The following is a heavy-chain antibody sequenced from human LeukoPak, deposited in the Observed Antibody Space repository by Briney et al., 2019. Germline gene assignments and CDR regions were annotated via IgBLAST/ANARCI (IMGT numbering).Heavy chain of an antibody. V-gene: IGHV3-48*02. CDR2: ISGSSSTI. CDR1: GFTFSSFS. D-gene: IGHD3-22*01. CDR3: ARSLLLGTSVDY. J-gene: IGHJ4*02. Sequence: PGGSLRLSCAASGFTFSSFSMNWVRQAPGKGLEWVSYISGSSSTIYYADSVKGRFTISRDNAKNSLYLQMNSLRDEDTAVYYCARSLLLGTSVDYWGQGTLVTVYS.